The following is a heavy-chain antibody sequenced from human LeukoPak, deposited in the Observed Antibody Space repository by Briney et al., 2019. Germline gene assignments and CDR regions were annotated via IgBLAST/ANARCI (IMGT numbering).Heavy chain of an antibody. Sequence: GASVKVSCKASGYTFTGYYMHWVRQAPGQGLEWVGRINPNSGGTNYAQKFQGRVTMTRDTSISTAYMELGRLGSDDTAVYYCARGTATTVDYWGQGTLVTVSS. CDR1: GYTFTGYY. D-gene: IGHD4-17*01. CDR2: INPNSGGT. CDR3: ARGTATTVDY. V-gene: IGHV1-2*06. J-gene: IGHJ4*02.